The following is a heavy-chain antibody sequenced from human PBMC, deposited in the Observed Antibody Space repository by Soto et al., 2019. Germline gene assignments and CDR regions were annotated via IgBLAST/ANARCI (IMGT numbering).Heavy chain of an antibody. V-gene: IGHV1-69*06. D-gene: IGHD2-8*01. Sequence: QVQLVQSGAAVKKPGSSVKVSCKASGGTFSSYASSWVRQAPGQGLEWMGGIIPIFGTANYAQEFQGRVTITADKSTSTAYMELSSLRSEDTAVYYCARESGYCTNGVCYTTYYYYYGMDVWGQGTTVTVSS. CDR3: ARESGYCTNGVCYTTYYYYYGMDV. CDR1: GGTFSSYA. J-gene: IGHJ6*02. CDR2: IIPIFGTA.